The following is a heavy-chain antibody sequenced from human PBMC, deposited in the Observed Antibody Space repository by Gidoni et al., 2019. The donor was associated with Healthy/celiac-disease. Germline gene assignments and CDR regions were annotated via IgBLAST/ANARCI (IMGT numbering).Heavy chain of an antibody. CDR3: ASQPGVAVAGIGG. D-gene: IGHD6-19*01. J-gene: IGHJ4*02. V-gene: IGHV4-39*01. Sequence: QLQLQESGPALVTPSETLSLTCTVSGVSIRSSSYYWGWTRQPPGKGLEWIGSIDYSGSTYYNPSIKSRVTISVDTSKNQFSLKLSSVTDADTAVYYCASQPGVAVAGIGGGGKGTLVTVSS. CDR1: GVSIRSSSYY. CDR2: IDYSGST.